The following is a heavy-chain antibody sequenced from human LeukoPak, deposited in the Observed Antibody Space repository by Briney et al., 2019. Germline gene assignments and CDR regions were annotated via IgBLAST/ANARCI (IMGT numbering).Heavy chain of an antibody. CDR2: ISAYNGNT. CDR3: ARGGIKKQQLVRPPLDY. J-gene: IGHJ4*02. V-gene: IGHV1-18*01. Sequence: ASVKVSCKASGYTFTSYGISWVRQAPGQGLEWMGWISAYNGNTNYAQKLQGRVTMTTDTSTSTAYMELRSLRSDDTAVYYCARGGIKKQQLVRPPLDYWGQGTLVTVSS. D-gene: IGHD6-13*01. CDR1: GYTFTSYG.